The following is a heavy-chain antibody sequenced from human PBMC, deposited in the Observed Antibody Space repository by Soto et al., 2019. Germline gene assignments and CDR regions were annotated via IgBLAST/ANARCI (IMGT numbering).Heavy chain of an antibody. CDR2: INPNSGGT. CDR3: ARGEIVVVPAATSRVDMDV. J-gene: IGHJ6*02. V-gene: IGHV1-2*04. CDR1: GYTFTGYS. Sequence: QVQLVQSGAEVKKPGASVKDSCKASGYTFTGYSMHWVRHAPGQGLEWMGWINPNSGGTNYAQKFQGWVTMTRDTSSSTAYMELSRLRSDDTAVYYCARGEIVVVPAATSRVDMDVWGQGTTVTVSS. D-gene: IGHD2-2*01.